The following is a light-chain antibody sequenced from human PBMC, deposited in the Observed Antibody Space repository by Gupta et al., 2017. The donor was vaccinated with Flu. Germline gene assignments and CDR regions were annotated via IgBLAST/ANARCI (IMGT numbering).Light chain of an antibody. CDR1: QSVLYSSNNKNY. Sequence: LGERAPINCKSSQSVLYSSNNKNYLAWYQQKPGQPPKLLIYWASTRESGVPDRFSGSGSGTDFTLTISSLQAEDVAVYYCQQYYSTPPPTFGPGTKVDIK. J-gene: IGKJ3*01. CDR2: WAS. V-gene: IGKV4-1*01. CDR3: QQYYSTPPPT.